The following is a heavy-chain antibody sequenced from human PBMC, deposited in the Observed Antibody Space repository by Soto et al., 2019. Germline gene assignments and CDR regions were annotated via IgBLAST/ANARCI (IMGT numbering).Heavy chain of an antibody. D-gene: IGHD3-10*01. CDR2: IWYDGSNK. V-gene: IGHV3-33*01. CDR1: GFTFSSYG. CDR3: AREPWFGVPVGIFDF. Sequence: QVQLVESGGGVVQPGRSLRLSCAASGFTFSSYGMHWVRQAPGKGLEWVAVIWYDGSNKYYADSVKGRFTISRDNSKNTLYLQMNSLRAEDAAVYYCAREPWFGVPVGIFDFWGQGTLVTGSS. J-gene: IGHJ4*02.